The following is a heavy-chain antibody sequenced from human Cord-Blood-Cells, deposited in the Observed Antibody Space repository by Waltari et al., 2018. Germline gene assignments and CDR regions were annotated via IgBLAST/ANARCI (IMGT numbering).Heavy chain of an antibody. J-gene: IGHJ4*02. CDR1: GFTFSSYE. V-gene: IGHV3-48*03. Sequence: EVQLVESGGGLVQPGGSLRLSCAASGFTFSSYEMNWVRQAPGKGLEWVSYSGSSGGTIYYADSVKGRFTISRDNAKNSLYLQMNSLRAEDTAVYYCARDGVLLWFGELFDYWGQGTLVTVSS. D-gene: IGHD3-10*01. CDR3: ARDGVLLWFGELFDY. CDR2: SGSSGGTI.